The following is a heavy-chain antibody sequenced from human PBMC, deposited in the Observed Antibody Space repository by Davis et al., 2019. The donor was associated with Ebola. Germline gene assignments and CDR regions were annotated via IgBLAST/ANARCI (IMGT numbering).Heavy chain of an antibody. Sequence: GGSLRLSCAASGFTFSSYGMHWVRQASGKGLEWVGRIRSKANSYATAYAASVKGRFTISRDDSKNTAYLQMNGLKTEDTAVYYCTAPGSGGVDYWGQGTLVAVSS. D-gene: IGHD2-15*01. CDR2: IRSKANSYAT. V-gene: IGHV3-73*01. J-gene: IGHJ4*02. CDR1: GFTFSSYG. CDR3: TAPGSGGVDY.